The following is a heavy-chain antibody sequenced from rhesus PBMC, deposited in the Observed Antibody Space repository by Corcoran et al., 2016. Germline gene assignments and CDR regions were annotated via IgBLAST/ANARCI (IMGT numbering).Heavy chain of an antibody. J-gene: IGHJ6*01. CDR3: ARGSSYSYYGLDS. CDR1: GGSISGYYY. V-gene: IGHV4-73*01. D-gene: IGHD4-29*01. Sequence: QVKLQQWGEGLVKPSETLSLTCAVYGGSISGYYYWSWIRQPPGKGLEWIGYIYGNSASTNYNPSLKNRVTISKDTSENQFSLKLSSVTAADTAVYYCARGSSYSYYGLDSWGQGVVVTVSS. CDR2: IYGNSAST.